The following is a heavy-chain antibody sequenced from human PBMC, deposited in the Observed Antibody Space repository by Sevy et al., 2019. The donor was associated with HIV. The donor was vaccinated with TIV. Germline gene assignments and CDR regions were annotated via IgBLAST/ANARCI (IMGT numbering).Heavy chain of an antibody. CDR1: GYTFTGYY. J-gene: IGHJ6*02. CDR2: INPNSGGT. Sequence: ASVKVSCKASGYTFTGYYTHWVRQAPGQGLEWMGWINPNSGGTNYAQKFQGRVTMTRDTSISTAYMELSRLRSDDTAVYYCASSGIAAAGYYYYYGMDVWGQGTTVTVSS. V-gene: IGHV1-2*02. CDR3: ASSGIAAAGYYYYYGMDV. D-gene: IGHD6-13*01.